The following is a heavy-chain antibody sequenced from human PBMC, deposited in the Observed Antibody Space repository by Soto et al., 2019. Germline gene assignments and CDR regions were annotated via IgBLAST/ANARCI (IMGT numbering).Heavy chain of an antibody. V-gene: IGHV1-69*02. J-gene: IGHJ4*02. D-gene: IGHD6-19*01. CDR3: ARAGAVGGGWFDY. Sequence: QVQLVQSGAEVKKPGSSVKISCKASGGTFSSYTISWVRQAPGQGLEWMGRIIPILGIAYYAQKFQGRVTITADKSTSTDYMELSSLGSEDTAVYYGARAGAVGGGWFDYWGQGTLVTVSS. CDR1: GGTFSSYT. CDR2: IIPILGIA.